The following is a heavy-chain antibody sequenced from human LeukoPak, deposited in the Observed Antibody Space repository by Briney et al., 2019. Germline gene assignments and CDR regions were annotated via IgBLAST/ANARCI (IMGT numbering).Heavy chain of an antibody. V-gene: IGHV3-49*04. J-gene: IGHJ4*02. CDR1: GFTFSDYA. D-gene: IGHD6-19*01. Sequence: GGSLRLSCTASGFTFSDYAMTWVRQAPGKGLEWVGFIRNKANGGTADYAASVKGRFTISRDDSKTIAYLQMNSLKTEDTAVYFCSRAYSTGWLGIDDYWGQGVLVTVSS. CDR2: IRNKANGGTA. CDR3: SRAYSTGWLGIDDY.